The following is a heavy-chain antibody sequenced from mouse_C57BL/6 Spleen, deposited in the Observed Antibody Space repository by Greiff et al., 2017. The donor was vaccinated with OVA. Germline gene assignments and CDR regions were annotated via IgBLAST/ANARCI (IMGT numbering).Heavy chain of an antibody. CDR1: GYTFTSYW. V-gene: IGHV1-61*01. CDR2: IYPSDSET. Sequence: VQLQQPGAELVRPGSSVKLSCKASGYTFTSYWMDWVKQRPGQGLEWIGNIYPSDSETHYNQKFKDKATLTVDKSSSTAYMQLSSLTSEDSAVYYCARRGGWDDYFDYWGQGTTLTVSS. D-gene: IGHD4-1*01. CDR3: ARRGGWDDYFDY. J-gene: IGHJ2*01.